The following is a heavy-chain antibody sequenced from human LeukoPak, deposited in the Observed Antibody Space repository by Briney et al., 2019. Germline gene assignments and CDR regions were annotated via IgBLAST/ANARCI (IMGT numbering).Heavy chain of an antibody. CDR2: ISSSGSTI. D-gene: IGHD3-16*01. V-gene: IGHV3-48*03. CDR1: GFTFSSYE. J-gene: IGHJ4*02. CDR3: ARTRMGEYFDY. Sequence: GGSLRLSCAASGFTFSSYEMNWVRQAPGKGLEWVSYISSSGSTIYYADSVKGRFTISRDNSKNTLYLQMNSLRAEDTAVYYCARTRMGEYFDYWGQGTLVTVSS.